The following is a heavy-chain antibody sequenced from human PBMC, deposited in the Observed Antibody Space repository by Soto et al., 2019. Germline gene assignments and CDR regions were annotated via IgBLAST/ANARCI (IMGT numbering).Heavy chain of an antibody. J-gene: IGHJ3*02. D-gene: IGHD3-3*01. CDR1: GGSISSYY. CDR2: IYYSGST. Sequence: SENLSLTYTVSGGSISSYYCSWIRQPPWKGQEWIGYIYYSGSTNYNPSLKSRVTISVDTSKNQFSLKLSSVTAADTAVYYCARDVLPYVFWRGRIWGAFDIWGQGTMDIVSS. V-gene: IGHV4-59*01. CDR3: ARDVLPYVFWRGRIWGAFDI.